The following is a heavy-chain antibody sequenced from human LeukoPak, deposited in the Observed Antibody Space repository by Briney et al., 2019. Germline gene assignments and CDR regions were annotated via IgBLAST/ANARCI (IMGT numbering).Heavy chain of an antibody. CDR1: GFTFSSYS. CDR2: ISSSSSYI. J-gene: IGHJ4*02. D-gene: IGHD4-17*01. Sequence: GGSLRLSCAASGFTFSSYSTNWVRQAPGKGLEWVSSISSSSSYIYYADSVKGRFTISRDNAKNSLYLQMNSLRAEDTAVYYCARDIRTVKGLDYWGQGTLVTVSS. V-gene: IGHV3-21*01. CDR3: ARDIRTVKGLDY.